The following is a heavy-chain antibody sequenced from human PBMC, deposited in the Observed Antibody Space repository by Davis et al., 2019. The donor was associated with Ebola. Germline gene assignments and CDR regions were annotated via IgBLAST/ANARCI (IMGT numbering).Heavy chain of an antibody. D-gene: IGHD1-1*01. V-gene: IGHV4-34*01. CDR3: ARGDVTTIYYFDY. J-gene: IGHJ4*02. CDR1: GGSFSGYY. CDR2: INHSGST. Sequence: SETLSLTCAVYGGSFSGYYWSWIRQPPGKGLEWIGEINHSGSTNYNPSLKSRVTISVDTSKNQFSLKLSSVTAADTAVYYCARGDVTTIYYFDYWGQGTLVTVSS.